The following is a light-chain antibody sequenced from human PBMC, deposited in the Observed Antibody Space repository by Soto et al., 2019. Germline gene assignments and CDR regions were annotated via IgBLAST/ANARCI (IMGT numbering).Light chain of an antibody. CDR1: QSVSSSY. Sequence: EMVLTQSPGTLSLSPGERATLSCRASQSVSSSYLAWYQQKPGQAPRLLIYGASSRATGIPDKFSGSGSGTDVTLTISRLEPEDFAVYYCQQYGSSSYTFGQGTKLELK. J-gene: IGKJ2*01. CDR3: QQYGSSSYT. CDR2: GAS. V-gene: IGKV3-20*01.